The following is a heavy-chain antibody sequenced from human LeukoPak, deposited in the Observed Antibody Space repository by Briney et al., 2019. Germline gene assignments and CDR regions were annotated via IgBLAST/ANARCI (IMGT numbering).Heavy chain of an antibody. CDR1: GYTFTSYY. CDR2: INPSGGST. J-gene: IGHJ3*02. D-gene: IGHD2-21*02. Sequence: GASVKLSRKASGYTFTSYYLHWVRQAPGQGLEWMGTINPSGGSTTYAQKFQGRVTMTRITSTSTVYMELSSLRSEDTAVYYCARDLISGDWTWDIWGLGTMVTVSS. V-gene: IGHV1-46*01. CDR3: ARDLISGDWTWDI.